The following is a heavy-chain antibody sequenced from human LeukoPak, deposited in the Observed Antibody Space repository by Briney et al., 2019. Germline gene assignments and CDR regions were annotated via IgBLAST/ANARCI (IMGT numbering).Heavy chain of an antibody. J-gene: IGHJ5*02. V-gene: IGHV3-15*01. CDR1: GFTFNTAY. CDR3: ATDRNWFDP. Sequence: PGGSLRLSCAAYGFTFNTAYMRWLRQTRGKGLEWVGRVKRRSQGCTADYGAPVKGRFTISTHDSQNTLYLQMNSLKIEDTGVYYCATDRNWFDPWGQGTLVTVSS. CDR2: VKRRSQGCTA.